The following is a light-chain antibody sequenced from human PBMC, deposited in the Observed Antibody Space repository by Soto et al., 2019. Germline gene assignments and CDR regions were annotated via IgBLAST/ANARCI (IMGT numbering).Light chain of an antibody. CDR1: QDIGDD. CDR3: LQHNCLPFT. V-gene: IGKV1-17*02. CDR2: ASS. J-gene: IGKJ3*01. Sequence: DLQMTQSPSSLSASVGDRVTITCRASQDIGDDLDWFQQKPGKAPKRLIYASSGLQSGAPARFSGSGSETEFALTLSNLYPEDFATYYCLQHNCLPFTFGPGTKVHVK.